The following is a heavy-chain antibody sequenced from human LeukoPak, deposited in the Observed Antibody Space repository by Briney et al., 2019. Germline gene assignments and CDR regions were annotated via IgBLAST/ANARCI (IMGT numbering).Heavy chain of an antibody. J-gene: IGHJ4*02. Sequence: ASVKVSCKASGYAFTNYAVNWLRQAPGQRLEWMGWINAGNGDTKFSQNYQARVTITRDASASTAYMELSSLTSEDTAVYFCARGLWSAHRREYYFDSWGQGTLVTVSS. CDR2: INAGNGDT. D-gene: IGHD3-3*01. CDR1: GYAFTNYA. V-gene: IGHV1-3*01. CDR3: ARGLWSAHRREYYFDS.